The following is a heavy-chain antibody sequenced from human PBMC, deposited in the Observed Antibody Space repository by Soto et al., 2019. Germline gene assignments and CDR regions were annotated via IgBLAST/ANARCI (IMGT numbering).Heavy chain of an antibody. J-gene: IGHJ4*02. CDR3: ARYSSGWPYPYTFDY. CDR2: INAGNGNT. V-gene: IGHV1-3*01. CDR1: GYTFTSYA. D-gene: IGHD6-19*01. Sequence: GASVKVSCKASGYTFTSYAMHWVRQAPGQRLEWLGWINAGNGNTKYSQKFQDRVTTTRDTSASIAYMELSSLRSEDTAVYYCARYSSGWPYPYTFDYWAQGTLVTVSS.